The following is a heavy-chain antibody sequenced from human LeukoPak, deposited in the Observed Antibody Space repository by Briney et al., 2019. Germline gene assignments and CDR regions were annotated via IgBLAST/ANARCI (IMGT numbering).Heavy chain of an antibody. D-gene: IGHD3-22*01. CDR3: ASLKNYYDSSGYLVTDAFDI. Sequence: GASVKVSCKASGYTFTNYGITWVRQAPGQGLEWMGWISVYNGNTNYAQKLQGRVTMTTDTSTSTAYMELRSLKSDDTAVYYCASLKNYYDSSGYLVTDAFDIWGQGTMVTVSS. V-gene: IGHV1-18*01. CDR2: ISVYNGNT. J-gene: IGHJ3*02. CDR1: GYTFTNYG.